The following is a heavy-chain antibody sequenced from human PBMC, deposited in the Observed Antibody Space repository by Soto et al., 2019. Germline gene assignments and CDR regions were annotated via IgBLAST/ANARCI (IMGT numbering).Heavy chain of an antibody. CDR1: RGSINSGDYF. CDR3: ARAGRRDGNSSPGRFDT. J-gene: IGHJ5*02. V-gene: IGHV4-30-4*01. D-gene: IGHD1-1*01. Sequence: QVQLQESGPGLVKPSQTLSLTCTVSRGSINSGDYFWGWIRQSPGMGLEWVGFIYYSGAAYSNPSLKSRVSISVDTSKNKFSLNLSRVTAADTAVYYCARAGRRDGNSSPGRFDTWGQGALVTVSS. CDR2: IYYSGAA.